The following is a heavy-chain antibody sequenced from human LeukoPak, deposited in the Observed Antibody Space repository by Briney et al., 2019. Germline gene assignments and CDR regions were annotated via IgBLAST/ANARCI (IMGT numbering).Heavy chain of an antibody. V-gene: IGHV4-39*07. CDR2: VYNNGRT. J-gene: IGHJ3*02. D-gene: IGHD3-22*01. CDR1: GDSVSNSRVY. Sequence: SETLCLTCSVSGDSVSNSRVYWGWLRQTPGEGLEWIGSVYNNGRTYYKSSLESRVTISIDRSKNQFSLNLSSVTAADTAVYYCARNSYYYNSGEGAFDIWGQGTTVTVSS. CDR3: ARNSYYYNSGEGAFDI.